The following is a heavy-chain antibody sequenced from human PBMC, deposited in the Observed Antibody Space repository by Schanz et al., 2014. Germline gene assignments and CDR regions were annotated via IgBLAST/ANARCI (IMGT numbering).Heavy chain of an antibody. CDR2: FSAYNGNT. V-gene: IGHV1-18*01. CDR3: ARGWGYDALTGYVF. CDR1: GYTFSSFF. D-gene: IGHD3-9*01. Sequence: QVRLVQSGAELKMPGATVKVSCETSGYTFSSFFITWVRQAPGQGLEWMGWFSAYNGNTNYAQKLQGRVTMTTDTSTSTAYMELRSLRSDDTAVYYCARGWGYDALTGYVFWGQGTLVTVSS. J-gene: IGHJ4*02.